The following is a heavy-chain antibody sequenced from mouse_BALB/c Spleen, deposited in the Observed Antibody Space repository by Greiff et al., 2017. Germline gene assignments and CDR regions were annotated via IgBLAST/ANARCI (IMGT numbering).Heavy chain of an antibody. J-gene: IGHJ4*01. CDR3: AKITTAVFHEYYAMDY. Sequence: VKLMESGPGLVAPSQSLSITCTVSGFSLTGYGVNWVRQPPGKGLEWLGMIWGDGSTDYNSALKSRLSISKDNSNSQVFLKMISLQTDDTARYYCAKITTAVFHEYYAMDYWGQGTSVTVSS. V-gene: IGHV2-6-7*01. D-gene: IGHD1-2*01. CDR2: IWGDGST. CDR1: GFSLTGYG.